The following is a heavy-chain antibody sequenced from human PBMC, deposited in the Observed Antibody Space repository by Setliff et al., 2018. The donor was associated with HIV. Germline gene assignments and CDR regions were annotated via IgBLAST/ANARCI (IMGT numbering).Heavy chain of an antibody. J-gene: IGHJ4*02. V-gene: IGHV3-21*04. CDR1: GFTFSSYS. CDR2: ISSSSRSK. CDR3: AKGYFDWLRAGTFDY. Sequence: GGSLRLSCAASGFTFSSYSMNWVRQAPGKGLEWVSSISSSSRSKYYADSVKGRFTISRDNAKNSLYLQMNSLRAEDTAVYYCAKGYFDWLRAGTFDYWGQGSLVTVSS. D-gene: IGHD3-9*01.